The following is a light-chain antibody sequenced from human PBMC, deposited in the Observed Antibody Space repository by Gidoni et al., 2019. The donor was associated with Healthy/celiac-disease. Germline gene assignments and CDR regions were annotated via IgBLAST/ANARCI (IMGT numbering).Light chain of an antibody. CDR1: QSLLHSNGYNY. V-gene: IGKV2-28*01. CDR2: LGS. Sequence: DIVMTQSPLSLPVTPGEPASISCRSCQSLLHSNGYNYLDWYLQKPGQSPQLLIYLGSNRASGVPDRFSGSGSGTDFTLKISRVEAEDVGVYYCMQALQTPTFGGGTKVEIK. J-gene: IGKJ4*01. CDR3: MQALQTPT.